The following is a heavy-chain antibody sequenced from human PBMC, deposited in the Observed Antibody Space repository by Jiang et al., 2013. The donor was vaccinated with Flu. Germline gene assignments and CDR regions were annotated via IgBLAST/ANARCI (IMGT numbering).Heavy chain of an antibody. V-gene: IGHV1-3*01. CDR2: ISAYNGNT. D-gene: IGHD6-13*01. J-gene: IGHJ5*01. CDR1: GYTFTPYT. Sequence: EVKEPGASVKVSCKASGYTFTPYTMHWVRQAPGQRLEWMGWISAYNGNTKYSQKFQGRVTLISDTSANTAYMELSSLTPEDTAVYYCARGFGSSWYDFWGQGTLVTVSS. CDR3: ARGFGSSWYDF.